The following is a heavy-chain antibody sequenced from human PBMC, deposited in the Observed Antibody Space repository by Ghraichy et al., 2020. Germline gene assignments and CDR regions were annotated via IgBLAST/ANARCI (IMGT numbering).Heavy chain of an antibody. J-gene: IGHJ4*02. Sequence: SETLSLTCTVSGGSINSYNYHWGWIRQPPGKGLEWIATIFYSGTTDYNPSLERGVSISVDTSRNQFSLRLRSLSVADTAVYYCARHVISVYRSGWNYPGVIDSWGQGRLVLVSS. CDR1: GGSINSYNYH. V-gene: IGHV4-39*01. CDR2: IFYSGTT. D-gene: IGHD6-19*01. CDR3: ARHVISVYRSGWNYPGVIDS.